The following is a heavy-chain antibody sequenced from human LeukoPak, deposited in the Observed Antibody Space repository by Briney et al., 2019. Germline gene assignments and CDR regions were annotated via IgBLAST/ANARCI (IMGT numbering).Heavy chain of an antibody. CDR3: ARAWFGEVDY. J-gene: IGHJ4*02. Sequence: WGSLRLSCAASGFTFSSYEMKWVRQAPGKGLEWVSYISSSGSTIYYADSVKGRFTISRDNAKNSLYLQMNSLRAEDTAVYYCARAWFGEVDYWGQGTLVTVSS. D-gene: IGHD3-10*01. CDR2: ISSSGSTI. CDR1: GFTFSSYE. V-gene: IGHV3-48*03.